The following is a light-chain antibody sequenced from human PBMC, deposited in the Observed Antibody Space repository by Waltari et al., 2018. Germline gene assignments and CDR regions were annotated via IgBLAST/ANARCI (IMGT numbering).Light chain of an antibody. Sequence: SYILTQPPSVSVAPGQAASITGGGADIGGRSVPWNQQRPGQAPILIVFDDSDRPSGIPERFSGSRSGNTATLTISRVEAGYEADYFCHLWDGLLDHVVFGGGTKLTVL. CDR3: HLWDGLLDHVV. CDR1: DIGGRS. J-gene: IGLJ2*01. V-gene: IGLV3-21*02. CDR2: DDS.